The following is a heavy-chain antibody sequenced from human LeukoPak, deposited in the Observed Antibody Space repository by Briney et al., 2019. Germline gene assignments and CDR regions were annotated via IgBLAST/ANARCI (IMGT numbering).Heavy chain of an antibody. CDR2: INPNSGGT. J-gene: IGHJ4*02. CDR3: AREAVAGTTNFDY. Sequence: GASVKVSCRASGYTFTGYYMHWARQAPGQGLEWMGWINPNSGGTNYAQKFQGRVTMTRDTSISTAYMELSRLRSDDTAVYYCAREAVAGTTNFDYWGQGTLVTVSS. CDR1: GYTFTGYY. D-gene: IGHD6-19*01. V-gene: IGHV1-2*02.